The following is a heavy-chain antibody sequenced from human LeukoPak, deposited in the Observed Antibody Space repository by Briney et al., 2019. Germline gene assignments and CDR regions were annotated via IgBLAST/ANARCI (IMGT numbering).Heavy chain of an antibody. CDR3: ARDRIAAAGSGVAFDI. CDR2: IYTSGST. D-gene: IGHD6-13*01. CDR1: GGSISSYY. J-gene: IGHJ3*02. Sequence: PSETLSLTCTVSGGSISSYYWSWIRQPAGKGLEWIGRIYTSGSTNYNPSLKSRVTMSVDTSKNQFSLKLSSVTAADTAVYYCARDRIAAAGSGVAFDIWGQGTMVTVSS. V-gene: IGHV4-4*07.